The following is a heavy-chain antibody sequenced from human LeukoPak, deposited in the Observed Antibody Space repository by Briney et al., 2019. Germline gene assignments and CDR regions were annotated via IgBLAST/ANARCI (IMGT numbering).Heavy chain of an antibody. V-gene: IGHV3-66*02. Sequence: GGSLRLSCAASGFTVSSNYMSWVRQAPGKGLEWVSVIYSGGSTYYADSVKGRFTISRDNSKNTLYLQMNSLRAEDTAVYYCARTHYDSSGYYAKDAFDIWGQGTMVTVSS. CDR2: IYSGGST. J-gene: IGHJ3*02. D-gene: IGHD3-22*01. CDR3: ARTHYDSSGYYAKDAFDI. CDR1: GFTVSSNY.